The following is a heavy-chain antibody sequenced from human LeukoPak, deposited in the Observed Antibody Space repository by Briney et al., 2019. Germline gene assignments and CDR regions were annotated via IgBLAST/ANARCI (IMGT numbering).Heavy chain of an antibody. J-gene: IGHJ5*02. Sequence: SQTLSLTCAVSGGSISSGGYSWSWIRQPPGKGLEWIGLIYYSGSTYYNPSFKSRITMSLDTSKNQFSLKLSSVTAADTAVYYCARDSGDWFDPWGQGTLVTVSS. CDR1: GGSISSGGYS. V-gene: IGHV4-30-4*07. CDR2: IYYSGST. CDR3: ARDSGDWFDP.